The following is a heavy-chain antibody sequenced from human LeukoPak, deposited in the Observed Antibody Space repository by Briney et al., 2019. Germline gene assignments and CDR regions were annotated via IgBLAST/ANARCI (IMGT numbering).Heavy chain of an antibody. CDR1: GYTFTSYG. D-gene: IGHD1-26*01. CDR3: ARDLIVGATLAGGHDAFDI. J-gene: IGHJ3*02. V-gene: IGHV1-18*01. CDR2: ISAYTGNT. Sequence: ASVKVSCKASGYTFTSYGISWVRQVPGQGLEWMGWISAYTGNTNYAQNLQGRVTMTTDTSTRTAYMDLSSLRSDDTAVYYCARDLIVGATLAGGHDAFDIWGQGTMVTVSS.